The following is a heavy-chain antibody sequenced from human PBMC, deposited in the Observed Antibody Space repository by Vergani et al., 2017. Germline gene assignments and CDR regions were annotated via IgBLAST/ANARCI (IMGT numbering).Heavy chain of an antibody. V-gene: IGHV1-46*03. J-gene: IGHJ4*02. Sequence: QVQLVESGGGVVQPGGSLRLSCVASGFSVSNSGMHWVRQAPGQGLEWMGLLDPRGGPPTYAEKFEGRVTLTSDTSTSTFYMELRSLRSDDTAVYYCVRPGDDYRNMITYFLDYWGQGSLVSVSS. CDR1: GFSVSNSG. CDR3: VRPGDDYRNMITYFLDY. D-gene: IGHD3-16*01. CDR2: LDPRGGPP.